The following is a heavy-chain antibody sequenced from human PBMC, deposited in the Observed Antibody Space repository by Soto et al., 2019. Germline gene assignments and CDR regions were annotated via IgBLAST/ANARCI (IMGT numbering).Heavy chain of an antibody. J-gene: IGHJ3*02. V-gene: IGHV3-23*01. Sequence: GGSLRLSCAASGFTFSSYAMSWVRQAPGKRLEWVSAISGSGGSTYYADSVKGRFTISRDNSKNTLYLQMNSLRAEDTAVYYCARGGGRYCTNGVCPGAFDIWGQGTMVTVSS. CDR2: ISGSGGST. D-gene: IGHD2-8*01. CDR3: ARGGGRYCTNGVCPGAFDI. CDR1: GFTFSSYA.